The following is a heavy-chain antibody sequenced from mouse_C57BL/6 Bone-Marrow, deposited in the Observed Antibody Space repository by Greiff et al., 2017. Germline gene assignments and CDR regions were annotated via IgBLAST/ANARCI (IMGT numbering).Heavy chain of an antibody. CDR1: GYTFTSYW. Sequence: QVQLQQPGAELVKPGASVKLSCKASGYTFTSYWMHWVKQRPGQGLEWIGMIHPNSGSTNYNEKFKSKATLTVDKSSSPAYMQLSSLTSEDSAVYYCARWDSNPFAYWGQGTLVTVSA. CDR3: ARWDSNPFAY. CDR2: IHPNSGST. V-gene: IGHV1-64*01. J-gene: IGHJ3*01. D-gene: IGHD2-5*01.